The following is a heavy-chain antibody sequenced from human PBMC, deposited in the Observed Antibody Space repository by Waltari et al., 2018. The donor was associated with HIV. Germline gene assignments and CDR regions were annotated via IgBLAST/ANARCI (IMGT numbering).Heavy chain of an antibody. CDR3: ARPKDYGSGQYHGFNI. CDR2: INVENGYT. J-gene: IGHJ6*02. V-gene: IGHV1-18*01. Sequence: QIQLLQYGPEVRKPGASVKVSCKASGYLFTSFGIAWVRQAPGQWLEWMGWINVENGYTNYAQKFEGRVAMTTDTPTRTAYLELRSLTVDDTAIYYCARPKDYGSGQYHGFNIWGQGTTV. D-gene: IGHD3-10*01. CDR1: GYLFTSFG.